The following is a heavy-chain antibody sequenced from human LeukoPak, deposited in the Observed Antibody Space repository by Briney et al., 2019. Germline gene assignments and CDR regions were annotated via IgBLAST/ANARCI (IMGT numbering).Heavy chain of an antibody. J-gene: IGHJ4*02. D-gene: IGHD1-26*01. CDR3: AKDGPRTTTKAFDS. CDR2: ISGSGGST. V-gene: IGHV3-23*01. Sequence: GGSLRLSCAASGFTFNSYAMSWVRQAPGKGLEWVSTISGSGGSTYYADSVTGRFTISRDNSKNTLFLQMNSLRAEDTAVYSCAKDGPRTTTKAFDSWGQGTLVTVSS. CDR1: GFTFNSYA.